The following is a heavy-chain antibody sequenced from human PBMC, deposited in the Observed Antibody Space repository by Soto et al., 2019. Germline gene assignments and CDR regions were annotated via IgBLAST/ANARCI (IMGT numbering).Heavy chain of an antibody. CDR2: IIPIFGTA. V-gene: IGHV1-69*13. CDR1: GGTFSSYA. Sequence: ASVKVSCKASGGTFSSYAISWVRQAPGQGLEWMGGIIPIFGTANYAQKFQGRVTITADEPTSTAYMELSSLRSEDTAVYYCARGPGIAVAGTFFVDYWGQGTPVTVSS. D-gene: IGHD6-19*01. J-gene: IGHJ4*02. CDR3: ARGPGIAVAGTFFVDY.